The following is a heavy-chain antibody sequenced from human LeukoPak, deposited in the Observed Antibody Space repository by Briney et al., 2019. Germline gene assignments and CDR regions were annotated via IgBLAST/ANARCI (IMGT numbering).Heavy chain of an antibody. CDR1: GFTFSSYA. V-gene: IGHV3-23*01. CDR3: AGAHTRSGSGDAFDI. Sequence: GGSLRLSCAASGFTFSSYAMSWVRQAPGKGLEWVSAISGSGGSTYYADSVKGRFTISRDNSKNTLYLQMNSLRAEDTAVYYCAGAHTRSGSGDAFDIWGQGTMVTVSS. J-gene: IGHJ3*02. D-gene: IGHD1-26*01. CDR2: ISGSGGST.